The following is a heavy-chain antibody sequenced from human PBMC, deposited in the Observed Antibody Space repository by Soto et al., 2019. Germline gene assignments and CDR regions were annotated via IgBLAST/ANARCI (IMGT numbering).Heavy chain of an antibody. J-gene: IGHJ6*03. CDR3: ARDYYDILTGQLYYMDV. Sequence: ASVKVSCKASGYTFTSYGINWVRQATGQGLEWMGWMNPNSGNTGYAQKFQGRVTMTRNTSISTAYMELSSLRSEDTAVYYCARDYYDILTGQLYYMDVWGKGTTVTVSS. D-gene: IGHD3-9*01. CDR1: GYTFTSYG. V-gene: IGHV1-8*01. CDR2: MNPNSGNT.